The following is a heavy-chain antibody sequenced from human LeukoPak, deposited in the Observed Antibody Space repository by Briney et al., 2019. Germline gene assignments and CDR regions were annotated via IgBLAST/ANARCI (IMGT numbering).Heavy chain of an antibody. J-gene: IGHJ2*01. V-gene: IGHV3-23*01. CDR2: IGGSDADR. CDR3: ARVLVVVVVATNWYFDL. Sequence: QSGGSLRLSCAASGFTFTNYGMSWVRQTPGMGLEWVASIGGSDADRYYADSVKGRFTISRDNSKSTVSLQLNSLRAEDTAVYYCARVLVVVVVATNWYFDLWGRGTLVTVSS. CDR1: GFTFTNYG. D-gene: IGHD2-15*01.